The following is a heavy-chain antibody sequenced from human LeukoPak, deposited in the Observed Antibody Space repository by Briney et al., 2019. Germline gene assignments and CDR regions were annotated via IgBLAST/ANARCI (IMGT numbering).Heavy chain of an antibody. V-gene: IGHV3-23*01. D-gene: IGHD6-13*01. Sequence: PGGSLRLSCAASGFTFRSFAMTWVRQAPGKGLEWVSSISASGGSTYYADSVKGRFTISRDNSKNTLSLQMKSLRAEDTAVYYCAKAASSWYSDYFDYWGEGTLVTVSS. CDR2: ISASGGST. CDR1: GFTFRSFA. J-gene: IGHJ4*02. CDR3: AKAASSWYSDYFDY.